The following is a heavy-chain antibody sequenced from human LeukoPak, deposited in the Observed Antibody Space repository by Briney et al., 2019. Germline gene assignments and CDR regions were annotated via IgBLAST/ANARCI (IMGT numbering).Heavy chain of an antibody. J-gene: IGHJ4*02. CDR1: GFTFSSYE. Sequence: PGGSLRLSCAASGFTFSSYEMHWVCQATGKGLEWVSYISSSGSTIYYADSVKGRFTISRDNAKHSLYLQMNSLRAEDTAVYYCARDGDYDSSGYDYWGQGTLVTVSS. V-gene: IGHV3-48*03. CDR2: ISSSGSTI. CDR3: ARDGDYDSSGYDY. D-gene: IGHD3-22*01.